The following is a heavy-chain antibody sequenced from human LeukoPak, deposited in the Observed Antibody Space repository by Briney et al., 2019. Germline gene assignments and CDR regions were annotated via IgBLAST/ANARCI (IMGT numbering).Heavy chain of an antibody. V-gene: IGHV3-21*01. CDR2: ISSSSSYI. J-gene: IGHJ4*02. CDR3: ARYRTITYYYGSGSLGY. CDR1: GFTSSRYS. Sequence: MTGGSLRLSCAASGFTSSRYSMNWVRQAPGKGLEWVSSISSSSSYIYYADSVKGRFTISRDNAKNSLYLQMNSLRAEDTAVYYCARYRTITYYYGSGSLGYWGQGTLVTVSS. D-gene: IGHD3-10*01.